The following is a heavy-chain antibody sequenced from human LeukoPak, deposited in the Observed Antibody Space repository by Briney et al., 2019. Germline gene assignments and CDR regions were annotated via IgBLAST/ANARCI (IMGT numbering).Heavy chain of an antibody. CDR2: ISGSGGST. D-gene: IGHD4-17*01. V-gene: IGHV3-23*01. CDR3: AKTDYGDYAWFDP. J-gene: IGHJ5*02. CDR1: GFTFSSYS. Sequence: GGSLRLSCAASGFTFSSYSMNWVRQAPGKGLEWVSAISGSGGSTYYADSVKGRFTISRDNSKNTLYLQMNSLRAEDTAVYYCAKTDYGDYAWFDPWGQGTLVTVSS.